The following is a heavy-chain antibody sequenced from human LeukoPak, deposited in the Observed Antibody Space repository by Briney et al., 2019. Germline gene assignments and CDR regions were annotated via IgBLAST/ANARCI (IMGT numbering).Heavy chain of an antibody. CDR1: GGSISSYY. D-gene: IGHD6-13*01. CDR3: ARVYSSSWPIDY. V-gene: IGHV4-59*01. Sequence: SETLSLTCTVSGGSISSYYWSWIRQPPGKGLEWIGYIYYSGSTNYNPSLKSRVTISVDTSKNQFSLKLSSVTAADTAVYYCARVYSSSWPIDYWGRGTLVTVSS. CDR2: IYYSGST. J-gene: IGHJ4*02.